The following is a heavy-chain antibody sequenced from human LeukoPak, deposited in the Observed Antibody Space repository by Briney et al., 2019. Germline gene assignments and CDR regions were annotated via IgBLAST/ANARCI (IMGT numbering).Heavy chain of an antibody. CDR2: IYYSGST. CDR1: GGSISSYY. V-gene: IGHV4-59*01. Sequence: SETLSLTCTVSGGSISSYYWSWIRQPPGKGLEWIGYIYYSGSTNYNPSLKSRVTIPVATSKTQYSLKLGSVTAADTAVYYCARGPGMVRGVRFDYWGQGTLVTVSS. J-gene: IGHJ4*02. D-gene: IGHD3-10*01. CDR3: ARGPGMVRGVRFDY.